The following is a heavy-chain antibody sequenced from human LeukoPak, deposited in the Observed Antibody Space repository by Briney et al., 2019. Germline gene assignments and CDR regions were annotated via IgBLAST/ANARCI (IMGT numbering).Heavy chain of an antibody. D-gene: IGHD2-2*01. J-gene: IGHJ5*02. V-gene: IGHV4-39*01. CDR3: ARRAEYQPPNWFDP. CDR2: IYYSGST. Sequence: SETLSLTCTVSGGSISSSSYYWGWSRQPPGKGLEWIGSIYYSGSTYYNPSLKSRVTISVDTSKNQFSLKLSSVTAPDTAVYYCARRAEYQPPNWFDPWGQGTLVTVSS. CDR1: GGSISSSSYY.